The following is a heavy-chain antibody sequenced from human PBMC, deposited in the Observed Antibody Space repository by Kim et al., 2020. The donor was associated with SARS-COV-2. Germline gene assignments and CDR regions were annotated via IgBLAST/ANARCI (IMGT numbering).Heavy chain of an antibody. V-gene: IGHV3-64D*09. D-gene: IGHD4-17*01. Sequence: YADSVKGRFTISRDNSKNTLYLQMSSLRPEDTAVYYCVRGTAVVRSYFDYWGQGTLVTVSS. CDR3: VRGTAVVRSYFDY. J-gene: IGHJ4*02.